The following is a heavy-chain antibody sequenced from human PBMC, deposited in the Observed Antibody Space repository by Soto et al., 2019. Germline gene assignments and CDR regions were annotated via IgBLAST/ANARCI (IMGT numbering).Heavy chain of an antibody. V-gene: IGHV3-11*03. CDR1: GFTFSDYY. CDR3: AKRSSGSYYYYYGMDV. Sequence: GGSLRLSCTASGFTFSDYYMSWIRQAPGKGLEWISYISSASDYSTYADSVKGRFTISRDNAKNSLYLQMNSLRAEDTAVYYCAKRSSGSYYYYYGMDVWGQGTTVTVSS. D-gene: IGHD1-26*01. J-gene: IGHJ6*02. CDR2: ISSASDYS.